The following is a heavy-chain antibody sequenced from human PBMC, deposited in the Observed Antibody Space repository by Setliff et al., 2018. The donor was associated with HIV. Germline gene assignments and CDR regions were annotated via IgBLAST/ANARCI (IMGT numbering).Heavy chain of an antibody. CDR2: IYYCGST. V-gene: IGHV4-39*01. CDR1: GGSIRSSSSY. D-gene: IGHD2-15*01. Sequence: SETLSLTCTVSGGSIRSSSSYWGWIRQPPGKGLEWIGIIYYCGSTYYKPSLKSRVTISVDTSKNQFSLKLNSVTAADTAMYYCARVVDADYLDYWGQGTPVTVSS. CDR3: ARVVDADYLDY. J-gene: IGHJ4*02.